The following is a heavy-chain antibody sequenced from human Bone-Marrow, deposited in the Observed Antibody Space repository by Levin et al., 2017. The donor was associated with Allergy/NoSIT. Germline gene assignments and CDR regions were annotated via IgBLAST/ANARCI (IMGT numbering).Heavy chain of an antibody. D-gene: IGHD3-22*01. V-gene: IGHV4-59*01. J-gene: IGHJ4*02. CDR1: GGSISSYY. Sequence: GSLRLSCTVSGGSISSYYWSWIRQPPGKGLEWIGFIYYPGTTDYNPSLKSRVTMSVDTSKDQFSLNLTSVTAADTAVYYCARQVGLFRYLDSWGQGTLVTVSS. CDR3: ARQVGLFRYLDS. CDR2: IYYPGTT.